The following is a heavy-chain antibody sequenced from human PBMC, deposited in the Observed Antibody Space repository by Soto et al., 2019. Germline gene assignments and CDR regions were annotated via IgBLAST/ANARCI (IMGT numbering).Heavy chain of an antibody. J-gene: IGHJ4*02. V-gene: IGHV4-59*01. CDR2: IYYSGST. CDR1: GGSISSYY. D-gene: IGHD6-13*01. Sequence: NPSETLSLTCTVSGGSISSYYWSWIRQPPGKGLEWIGYIYYSGSTNYNPSLKSRVTISVDTSKNQFSLKLSSVTAADTAVYYCARVAYSSSWHFDYWGQGTLVTVSS. CDR3: ARVAYSSSWHFDY.